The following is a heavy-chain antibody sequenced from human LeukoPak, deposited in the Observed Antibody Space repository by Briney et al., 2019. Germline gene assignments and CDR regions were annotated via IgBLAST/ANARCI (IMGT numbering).Heavy chain of an antibody. J-gene: IGHJ4*02. CDR2: IYYSGST. Sequence: SETLSLTCTVSGGSISSGSYYWGWIRQPPGKGLEWIGSIYYSGSTYYNPSLKSRVTISVDTSKNQFSLKLSSVTAADTAVYYCARGRPAAMPGDFDYWGQGTLVTVSS. CDR1: GGSISSGSYY. V-gene: IGHV4-39*07. CDR3: ARGRPAAMPGDFDY. D-gene: IGHD2-2*01.